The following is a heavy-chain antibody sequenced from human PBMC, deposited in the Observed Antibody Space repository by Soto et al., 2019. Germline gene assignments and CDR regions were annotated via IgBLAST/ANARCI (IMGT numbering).Heavy chain of an antibody. Sequence: ASVKVSCKVSVYTLTELSMHWVRQAPGKGLEWMGGFDPEDGETIYAQKFQGRVTMTEDTSTDTAYMELSSLRSEDTAVYYCATGRITIFGVVTPYFDYWGQGTLVTVSS. CDR2: FDPEDGET. J-gene: IGHJ4*02. CDR3: ATGRITIFGVVTPYFDY. CDR1: VYTLTELS. D-gene: IGHD3-3*01. V-gene: IGHV1-24*01.